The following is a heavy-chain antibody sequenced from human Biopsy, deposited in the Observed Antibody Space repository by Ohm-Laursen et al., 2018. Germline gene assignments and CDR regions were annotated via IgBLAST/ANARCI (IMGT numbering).Heavy chain of an antibody. V-gene: IGHV4-59*08. CDR2: RFHSGSP. CDR1: GGSITADF. CDR3: VRLNRRGNIIFFDY. J-gene: IGHJ4*02. Sequence: SDTLSLTCTVSGGSITADFWTWIRQTPGERLEWIGYRFHSGSPMYNPSLKSRVTISVDTSKSQFPLTLTSVTTADTAVYYCVRLNRRGNIIFFDYWGRGTLVTVSS. D-gene: IGHD3/OR15-3a*01.